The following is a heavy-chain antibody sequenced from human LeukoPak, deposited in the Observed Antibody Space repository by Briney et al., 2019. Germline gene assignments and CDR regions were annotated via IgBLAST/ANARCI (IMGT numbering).Heavy chain of an antibody. V-gene: IGHV3-23*01. CDR1: GFTFSSYA. CDR3: AKDFGYCGSSSCSDYFDY. D-gene: IGHD2-15*01. J-gene: IGHJ4*02. CDR2: IRGSGGST. Sequence: GGSLRLSCAASGFTFSSYAMSWVRQAPGKGLEWVSAIRGSGGSTYYADSVKGRFTISRDNSKNTLYLQMISLRAEDTAVYYCAKDFGYCGSSSCSDYFDYWGQGTLVTVSS.